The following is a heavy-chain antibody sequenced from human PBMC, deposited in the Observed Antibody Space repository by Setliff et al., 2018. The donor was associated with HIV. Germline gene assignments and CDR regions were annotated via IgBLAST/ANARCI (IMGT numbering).Heavy chain of an antibody. Sequence: SETLSLTCTVSGGSISSGGYYWSWIRQHPGKGLEWIGYIYYSGSTYYNPSLKSRVTISLDTSKNQFSLKLTSVTTADTAVYYCASLSEWGYFDYWGQGTLVTVSS. CDR2: IYYSGST. J-gene: IGHJ4*02. V-gene: IGHV4-31*03. CDR3: ASLSEWGYFDY. CDR1: GGSISSGGYY. D-gene: IGHD1-26*01.